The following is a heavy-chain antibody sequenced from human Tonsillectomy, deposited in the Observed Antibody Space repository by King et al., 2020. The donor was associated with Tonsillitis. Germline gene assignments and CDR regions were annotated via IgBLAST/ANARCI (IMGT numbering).Heavy chain of an antibody. Sequence: VQLVESGPGLVKPSETLSLTCTVSGGSINTYYWSWIRQPPGKGLEWIGYIYYSGSTNYNPSLKSRVTISVDTSKNQFSLKLSTVTAADTAVYYCAVGGCAHFDYWGQGTLVTVSS. V-gene: IGHV4-59*01. CDR1: GGSINTYY. CDR3: AVGGCAHFDY. CDR2: IYYSGST. J-gene: IGHJ4*01. D-gene: IGHD6-19*01.